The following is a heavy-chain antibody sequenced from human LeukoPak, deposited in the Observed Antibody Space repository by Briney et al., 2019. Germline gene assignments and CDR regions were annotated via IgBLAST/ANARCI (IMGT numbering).Heavy chain of an antibody. V-gene: IGHV1-24*01. CDR1: GYTLTELS. Sequence: ASVKVSCKVSGYTLTELSMHWVRQAPGKGLEWMGGFDPEDGETIYAQKFQGRVSMTEDTSTDTAYMELSSLRSEDTAVYYCATDLSPGDSGYDDAFDIWGQGTMVTVSS. J-gene: IGHJ3*02. D-gene: IGHD5-12*01. CDR2: FDPEDGET. CDR3: ATDLSPGDSGYDDAFDI.